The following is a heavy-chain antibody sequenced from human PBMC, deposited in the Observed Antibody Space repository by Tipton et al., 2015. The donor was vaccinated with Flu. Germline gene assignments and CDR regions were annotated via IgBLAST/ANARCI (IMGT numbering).Heavy chain of an antibody. CDR2: IHYSGST. J-gene: IGHJ6*02. Sequence: TLSLTCTVSGGSISSSSYYWGWIRQPPGKGLEWIRNIHYSGSTYYNPSLKSRVTISVDTSKNQFSLKLSSVTAADTAVYYCARDGYYDSSGYPYYYYYGMDVWGQGTTVTVSS. V-gene: IGHV4-39*07. CDR1: GGSISSSSYY. D-gene: IGHD3-22*01. CDR3: ARDGYYDSSGYPYYYYYGMDV.